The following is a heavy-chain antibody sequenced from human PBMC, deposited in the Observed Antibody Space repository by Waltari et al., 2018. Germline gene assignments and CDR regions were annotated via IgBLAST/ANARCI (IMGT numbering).Heavy chain of an antibody. CDR3: ARDPGAHSSGDYYMDV. D-gene: IGHD2-15*01. CDR1: GGTFSSYA. V-gene: IGHV1-69*05. CDR2: IIPICGTA. J-gene: IGHJ6*03. Sequence: QVQLVQSGAEVKKPGSSVKVSCKASGGTFSSYAISWVRQAPGQGLEWMGGIIPICGTANYAQKFQGRVTITTDESTSTAYMELSSLRSEDTAVYYCARDPGAHSSGDYYMDVWGKGTTVTVSS.